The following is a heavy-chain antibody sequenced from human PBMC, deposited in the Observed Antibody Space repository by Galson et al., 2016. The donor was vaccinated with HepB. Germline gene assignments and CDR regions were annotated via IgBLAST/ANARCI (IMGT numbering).Heavy chain of an antibody. CDR1: GGNFSTYA. J-gene: IGHJ6*02. V-gene: IGHV1-69*13. D-gene: IGHD2-2*03. Sequence: SVKVSCKASGGNFSTYAITWVRQAPGQGLEWMGGIIPILGTPNYAQKFQDRVTITADESTSTAYMELSSLSSEDTAVFYCTRLVDVVFGDDASYYYPVDVWGQGTAVTVSS. CDR2: IIPILGTP. CDR3: TRLVDVVFGDDASYYYPVDV.